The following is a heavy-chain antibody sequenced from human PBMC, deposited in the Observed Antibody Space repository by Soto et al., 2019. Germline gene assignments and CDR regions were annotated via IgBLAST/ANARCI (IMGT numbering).Heavy chain of an antibody. CDR1: GFSLSTSGVG. D-gene: IGHD6-6*01. CDR3: AHRPPPSSSSVGYNWFDP. J-gene: IGHJ5*02. CDR2: IYWDDDK. Sequence: QITLKESGPTLVKPTQTLTLTCTFSGFSLSTSGVGVGWIRQPPGKALEWLALIYWDDDKRYSPSLKSRLTITKDTSKNQVVLTMTNMDPVDTASYYCAHRPPPSSSSVGYNWFDPWGQGTLVTVSS. V-gene: IGHV2-5*02.